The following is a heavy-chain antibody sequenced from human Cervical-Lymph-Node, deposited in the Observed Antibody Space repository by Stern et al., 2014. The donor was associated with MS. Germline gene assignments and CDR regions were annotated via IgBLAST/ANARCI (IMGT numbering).Heavy chain of an antibody. J-gene: IGHJ4*02. D-gene: IGHD1-1*01. CDR3: AKKSVGTTGTTTAFDY. CDR2: ISYDADVK. CDR1: GFTFSKYG. V-gene: IGHV3-30*18. Sequence: VQLVESGGGVVQPGTSLRLSCAVSGFTFSKYGMHWVRQAPGKGLEWVAVISYDADVKFYADSVKGRFTISRDTPKNTMYLQLNSLKVEDTAVYFCAKKSVGTTGTTTAFDYWGQGTLVTVSS.